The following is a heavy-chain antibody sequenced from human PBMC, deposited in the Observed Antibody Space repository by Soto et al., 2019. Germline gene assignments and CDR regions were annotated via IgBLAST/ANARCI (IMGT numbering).Heavy chain of an antibody. CDR3: AKAGYCTRGNCYDYYRYGMDV. V-gene: IGHV3-30*18. CDR1: GFTFSDYG. CDR2: VSYDGSSE. Sequence: VQMEESGGGVVQPGRSLRLTCAVSGFTFSDYGMHWVRQAPRKGLEWVAVVSYDGSSEFYADSVKGRFTISRDNSKNTLHLQMNCLRPEDTAVYYCAKAGYCTRGNCYDYYRYGMDVWGQGTAVTVSS. J-gene: IGHJ6*02. D-gene: IGHD3-10*01.